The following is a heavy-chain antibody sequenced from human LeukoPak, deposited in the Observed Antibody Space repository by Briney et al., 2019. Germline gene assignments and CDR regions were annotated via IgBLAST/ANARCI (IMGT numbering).Heavy chain of an antibody. Sequence: ALVKVSCKASGYTFTGYYMHWVRQAPGQGLEWMGWINPNSGGTNYAQKFQGRVTMTRDTSISTAYMELSRLRSDDTAVYYCAGDSSGFYYGYNWFDPWGQGTLVTVSS. CDR3: AGDSSGFYYGYNWFDP. D-gene: IGHD3-22*01. CDR2: INPNSGGT. J-gene: IGHJ5*02. CDR1: GYTFTGYY. V-gene: IGHV1-2*02.